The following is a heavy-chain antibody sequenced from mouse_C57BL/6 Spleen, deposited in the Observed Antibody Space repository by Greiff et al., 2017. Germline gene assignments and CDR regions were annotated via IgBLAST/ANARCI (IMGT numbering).Heavy chain of an antibody. J-gene: IGHJ2*01. D-gene: IGHD2-5*01. CDR1: GYTFTSYW. Sequence: QVQLKQPGAELVMPGASVKLSCKASGYTFTSYWMHWVKQRPGQGLEWIGEIDPSDSYTNYNQKFKGKSTLTVDKSSSTAYMQLSSLTSEDSAVYYCARSDYSNYEYFDYWGQGTTLTVSS. CDR3: ARSDYSNYEYFDY. CDR2: IDPSDSYT. V-gene: IGHV1-69*01.